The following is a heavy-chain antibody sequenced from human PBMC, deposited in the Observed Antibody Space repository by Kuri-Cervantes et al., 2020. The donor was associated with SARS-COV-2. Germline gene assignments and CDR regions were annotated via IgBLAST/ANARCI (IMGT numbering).Heavy chain of an antibody. V-gene: IGHV3-21*01. Sequence: GESLKISCAASGFTFSSYSMNWVRQAPGKGLEWVSSISSSSSYIYYADSVKGRFTISRDNAKNSLYLQMNSLRAEDTAVYYCARLNLVYDYGDLIDYWGQGTPVTVSS. CDR1: GFTFSSYS. D-gene: IGHD4-17*01. CDR2: ISSSSSYI. J-gene: IGHJ4*02. CDR3: ARLNLVYDYGDLIDY.